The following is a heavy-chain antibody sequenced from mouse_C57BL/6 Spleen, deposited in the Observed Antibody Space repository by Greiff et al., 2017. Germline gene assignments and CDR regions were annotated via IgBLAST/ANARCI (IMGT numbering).Heavy chain of an antibody. CDR1: GYTFTDYY. D-gene: IGHD2-4*01. CDR2: INPNNGGT. J-gene: IGHJ3*01. CDR3: AGYDYSWFAY. V-gene: IGHV1-26*01. Sequence: DVQLQQSGPELVKPGASVKISCKASGYTFTDYYMNWVKQSHGKSLEWIGDINPNNGGTSYNQKFKGKATLTVDKSSSTAYMELRSLTSEDSAVYYCAGYDYSWFAYWGQGTLVTVSA.